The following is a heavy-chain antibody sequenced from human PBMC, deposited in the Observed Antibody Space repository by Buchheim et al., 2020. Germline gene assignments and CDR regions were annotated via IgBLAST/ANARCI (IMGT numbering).Heavy chain of an antibody. D-gene: IGHD2-21*01. CDR3: AIDPPAYRSESG. CDR2: ISSGSSYS. Sequence: EVQLVESGGGLVKPGGSLRLSCAASGFTFSTYSMNWVRQAPGKGLEWVSSISSGSSYSYYADSVKGRFTISRDNAKNSLYLQMNSLRAEDTAVYYCAIDPPAYRSESGWGQGTL. V-gene: IGHV3-21*06. J-gene: IGHJ4*02. CDR1: GFTFSTYS.